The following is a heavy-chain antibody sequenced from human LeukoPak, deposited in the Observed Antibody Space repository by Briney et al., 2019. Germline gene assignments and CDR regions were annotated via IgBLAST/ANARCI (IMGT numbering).Heavy chain of an antibody. CDR2: ISSSSSYI. CDR1: GFTFISYS. CDR3: ARERIAAAGHYYYYGMDV. Sequence: GGSLTLSCAASGFTFISYSMNWVRQAPGKGLEWVSSISSSSSYIYYADSVKGRFTISRDNARHSLYLQMNSLRAEDTAVYYCARERIAAAGHYYYYGMDVWGQGTTVTVSS. J-gene: IGHJ6*02. V-gene: IGHV3-21*01. D-gene: IGHD6-13*01.